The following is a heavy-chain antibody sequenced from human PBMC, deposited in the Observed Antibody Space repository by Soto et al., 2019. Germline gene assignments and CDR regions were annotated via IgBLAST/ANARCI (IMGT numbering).Heavy chain of an antibody. CDR1: GGSISSSNW. CDR2: IYLSGST. J-gene: IGHJ6*02. Sequence: ASETLSPTCAVSGGSISSSNWWRWVRQPPGKWLGWIGEIYLSGSTNYNPSLKSRVTISVDKSKNQFPLKLSSVTAADTAVYYCARDGHSSGYPGDYYYGMDVWGQGTTVTVSS. D-gene: IGHD3-22*01. V-gene: IGHV4-4*02. CDR3: ARDGHSSGYPGDYYYGMDV.